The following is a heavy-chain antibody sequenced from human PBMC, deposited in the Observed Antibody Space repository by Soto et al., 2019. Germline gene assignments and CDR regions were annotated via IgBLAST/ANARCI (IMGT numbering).Heavy chain of an antibody. CDR3: ASSRGEASYYDILTGSLYYYYGMDV. CDR1: GGSISSGGYY. CDR2: IYYSGST. J-gene: IGHJ6*02. D-gene: IGHD3-9*01. Sequence: EILSLTCTVSGGSISSGGYYWSWIRQPPGKGLEWIGYIYYSGSTNYNPSLKSRVTISVDTSKNQFSLKLSSVTAADTAVYYCASSRGEASYYDILTGSLYYYYGMDVWGQGTTVTVSS. V-gene: IGHV4-61*08.